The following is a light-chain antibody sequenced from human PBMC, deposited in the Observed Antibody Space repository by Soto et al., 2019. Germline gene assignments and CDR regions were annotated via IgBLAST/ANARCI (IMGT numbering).Light chain of an antibody. J-gene: IGKJ5*01. CDR3: QQYGSSLSIT. CDR2: GAS. Sequence: EIVLTQSPGTLSLSPGERVTLSCRASQSVSSSYLAWYQQKPGQAPRLLIYGASSRATGISDRFSGSGSGTDFTLTISRLEPEEFAVYYCQQYGSSLSITFGQGTRLENK. CDR1: QSVSSSY. V-gene: IGKV3-20*01.